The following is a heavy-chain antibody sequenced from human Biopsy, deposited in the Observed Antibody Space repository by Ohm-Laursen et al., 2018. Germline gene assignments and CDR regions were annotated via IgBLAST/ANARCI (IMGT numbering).Heavy chain of an antibody. CDR1: GFSFTGYY. CDR3: ATKLTGYFHH. D-gene: IGHD3-9*01. CDR2: NIPILGTG. Sequence: SVKVSCKASGFSFTGYYIHWVRQAPGQGLEWLGGNIPILGTGNYAQKFQDRVTVAADTSTSTATMELRSLRSDDTAVYYCATKLTGYFHHWGQGTLVTVSS. J-gene: IGHJ1*01. V-gene: IGHV1-69*06.